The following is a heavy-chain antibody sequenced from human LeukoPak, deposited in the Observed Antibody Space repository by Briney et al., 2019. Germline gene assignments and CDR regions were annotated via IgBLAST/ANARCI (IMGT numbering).Heavy chain of an antibody. D-gene: IGHD3-3*01. CDR1: GGSISSGDYC. J-gene: IGHJ3*01. CDR2: IYYSGST. CDR3: AREYDFWSGSSV. V-gene: IGHV4-30-4*01. Sequence: SETLSLTCTVSGGSISSGDYCWSWIRRPPGKGLEWIGYIYYSGSTYYNPSLKSRVTISVDTSKNQFSLKLSSVTAADTAVYYCAREYDFWSGSSVWGQGTMVTVSS.